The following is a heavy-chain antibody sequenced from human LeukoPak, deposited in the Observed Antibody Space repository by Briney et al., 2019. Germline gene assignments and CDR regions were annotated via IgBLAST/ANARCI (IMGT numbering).Heavy chain of an antibody. D-gene: IGHD3-10*01. Sequence: QPLSLTCAIPGDSVASNSAAWNWIRQSPSRSLEWLGRTYYRSKRYNDYGVSVKSRITINPDTSKNQFSLQLNSMTPDDTAVYYCARADAIITMVRGVAHYYYFYGMDVWGQGTTVTVSS. J-gene: IGHJ6*02. CDR3: ARADAIITMVRGVAHYYYFYGMDV. CDR2: TYYRSKRYN. CDR1: GDSVASNSAA. V-gene: IGHV6-1*01.